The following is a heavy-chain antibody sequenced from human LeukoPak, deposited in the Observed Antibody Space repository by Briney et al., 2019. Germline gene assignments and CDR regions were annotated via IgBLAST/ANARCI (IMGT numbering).Heavy chain of an antibody. V-gene: IGHV3-66*01. J-gene: IGHJ4*02. D-gene: IGHD6-19*01. CDR3: ARDRAVAGKGYYFDY. CDR1: GFTVSSNY. CDR2: IYSGGST. Sequence: GGSLRLSCAASGFTVSSNYMSWVRQAPGKGLEWASVIYSGGSTYYADSVKGRFTISRDNSKNTLYLQMNSLRAEDTAVYYCARDRAVAGKGYYFDYWGQGTLVTVSS.